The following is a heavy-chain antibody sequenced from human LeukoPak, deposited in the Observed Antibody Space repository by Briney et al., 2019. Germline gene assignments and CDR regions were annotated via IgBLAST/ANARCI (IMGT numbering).Heavy chain of an antibody. J-gene: IGHJ4*02. CDR1: GGSISSSSYY. Sequence: SETLSLTCTVSGGSISSSSYYWGWIRQPPGKGLEWIGRIYTSGSTNYNPSLKSRVTMSVDTSKNQFSLKLSSVTAADTAVYYCASDDCSSTSCYTVYWGQGTLVTVSS. CDR2: IYTSGST. V-gene: IGHV4-39*07. D-gene: IGHD2-2*02. CDR3: ASDDCSSTSCYTVY.